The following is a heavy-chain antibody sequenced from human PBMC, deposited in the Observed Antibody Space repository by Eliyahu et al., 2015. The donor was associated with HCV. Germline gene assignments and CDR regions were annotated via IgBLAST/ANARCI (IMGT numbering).Heavy chain of an antibody. D-gene: IGHD2-15*01. CDR3: ARGHHCSGGSCYCAF. Sequence: HLEQSGAEVRKPGASVKVSCKTSGYTFTDYDINWVRQASGQPLEWVGWMNPDNGDTGFAQKFQGRVSMTRDTSMRTAYLELSXLKXDDTAVYYCARGHHCSGGSCYCAFWGQGSLVTVSS. CDR2: MNPDNGDT. CDR1: GYTFTDYD. V-gene: IGHV1-8*02. J-gene: IGHJ4*02.